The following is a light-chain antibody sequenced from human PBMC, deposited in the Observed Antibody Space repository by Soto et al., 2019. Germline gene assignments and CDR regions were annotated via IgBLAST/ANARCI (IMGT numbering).Light chain of an antibody. V-gene: IGLV8-61*01. Sequence: QTVVTQEPSFSVSPGGTVTLTCGLSSGSVSTSYYPSWYQQTPGQAPRTLIYSTNTRSSGVPDRFSGSILGNKAALTITGAQADDESDYNCVLYMGSGTWVFAGGTKLTVL. J-gene: IGLJ3*02. CDR3: VLYMGSGTWV. CDR2: STN. CDR1: SGSVSTSYY.